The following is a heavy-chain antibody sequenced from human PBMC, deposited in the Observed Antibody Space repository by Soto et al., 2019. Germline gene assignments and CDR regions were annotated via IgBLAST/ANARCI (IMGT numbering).Heavy chain of an antibody. V-gene: IGHV3-23*01. J-gene: IGHJ6*02. CDR3: ASVGVGDWANYYYYYGMDV. CDR1: GFTFSVYA. Sequence: GGSLRLSXAATGFTFSVYAMTWVRQAPGKGLEWVSAVTANGGSTYSADSVKGRFTISRDNSKNTLFLQMNSLRAEDTAVYYCASVGVGDWANYYYYYGMDVWGQGTTVTVSS. CDR2: VTANGGST. D-gene: IGHD2-21*02.